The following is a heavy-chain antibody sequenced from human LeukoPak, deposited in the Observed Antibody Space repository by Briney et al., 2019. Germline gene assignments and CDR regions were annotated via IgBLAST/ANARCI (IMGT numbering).Heavy chain of an antibody. CDR2: ISGSGGST. CDR1: GFTFSSYA. D-gene: IGHD6-13*01. V-gene: IGHV3-23*01. J-gene: IGHJ3*02. Sequence: GGSLRLSCAASGFTFSSYAMSWVRQAPGKGLEWVSAISGSGGSTYYADSVKGRFTISRDNSKNTLYLQMNSPRAEDTAVYYCAKDRGYASSSWFDAFDIWGQGTMVTVSS. CDR3: AKDRGYASSSWFDAFDI.